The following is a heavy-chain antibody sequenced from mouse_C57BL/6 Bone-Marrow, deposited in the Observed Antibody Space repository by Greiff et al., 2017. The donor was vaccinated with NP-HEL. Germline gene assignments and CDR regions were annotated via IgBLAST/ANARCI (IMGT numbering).Heavy chain of an antibody. V-gene: IGHV1-53*01. J-gene: IGHJ1*03. CDR3: ARPYSNYWYFDV. D-gene: IGHD2-5*01. CDR2: INPSNGGT. CDR1: GYTFTSYW. Sequence: QVHVKQPGTELVKPGASVKLSCKASGYTFTSYWMHWVKQRPGQGLEWIGNINPSNGGTNYNEKFKSKATLTVDKSSSTAYMQLSSLTSEDSAVYYCARPYSNYWYFDVWGTGTTVTVSS.